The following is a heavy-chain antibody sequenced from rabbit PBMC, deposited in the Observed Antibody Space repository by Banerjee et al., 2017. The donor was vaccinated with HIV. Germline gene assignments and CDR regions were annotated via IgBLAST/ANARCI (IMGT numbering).Heavy chain of an antibody. CDR3: ARNFNL. CDR2: INVDGNT. V-gene: IGHV1S40*01. CDR1: GFDFSSYW. Sequence: QSLEESGGDLVKPGASLTLTCTASGFDFSSYWMSWVRQAPGEGLEYIGLINVDGNTYYANWAKGRFTISKTSSTTVTLQMTSLTAADTATYFCARNFNLWGPGTLVTVS. J-gene: IGHJ4*01.